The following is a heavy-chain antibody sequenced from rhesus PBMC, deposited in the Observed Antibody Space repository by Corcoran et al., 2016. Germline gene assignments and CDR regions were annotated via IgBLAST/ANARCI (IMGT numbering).Heavy chain of an antibody. J-gene: IGHJ4*01. CDR2: THGNRASP. Sequence: QVQLQESGPGLVKPSETLSLTCAVSGGSISDSYYLNWIRQPPGKGLEWIRKTHGNRASPYYNPSLKSRVTISKGTSKNQFFLKLSSVTAADTAVYYCARPEGYWGQGVLVTVSS. V-gene: IGHV4S9*01. CDR1: GGSISDSYY. CDR3: ARPEGY.